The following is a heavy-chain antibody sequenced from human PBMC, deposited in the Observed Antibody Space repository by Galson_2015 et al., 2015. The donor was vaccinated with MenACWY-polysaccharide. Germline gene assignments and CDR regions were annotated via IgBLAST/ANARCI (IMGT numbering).Heavy chain of an antibody. D-gene: IGHD3-10*01. CDR3: AKDLGAYYYGSSDY. V-gene: IGHV3-9*01. CDR1: GFTFDDYA. CDR2: ISWNSGSI. Sequence: SLRLSCAASGFTFDDYAMHWVRQAPGKGLEWVSGISWNSGSIGYADSVKGRFTISRDNAKNSLYLQMNSLRAEDTALYYCAKDLGAYYYGSSDYWGQGTLVTVSS. J-gene: IGHJ4*02.